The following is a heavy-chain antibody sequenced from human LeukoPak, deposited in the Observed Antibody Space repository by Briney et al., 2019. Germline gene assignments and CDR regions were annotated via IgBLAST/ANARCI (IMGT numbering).Heavy chain of an antibody. D-gene: IGHD4-17*01. CDR3: ARVDYGDRLFDY. Sequence: TSETLSLTCAVYGGSFSGYYWSWIRQPPGKGLEWIGEINHSGSTNYNPSLKSRVTISVDTSKNQFSLKLSSVTAADTAVYYCARVDYGDRLFDYWGQGTLVTVSS. CDR2: INHSGST. V-gene: IGHV4-34*01. CDR1: GGSFSGYY. J-gene: IGHJ4*02.